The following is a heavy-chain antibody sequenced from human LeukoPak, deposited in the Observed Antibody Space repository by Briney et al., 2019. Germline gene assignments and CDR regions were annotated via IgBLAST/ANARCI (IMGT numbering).Heavy chain of an antibody. CDR1: GGTFTSYA. V-gene: IGHV1-69*13. Sequence: SVKVSCKASGGTFTSYAISWVRQAPGQGLEWMGGIIPIFGTANYAQKFQGRVTITADESTSTAYMELSSLRSEDTAVYYCARDLSGYDSRSFDYWGQGTLVTVSS. CDR2: IIPIFGTA. CDR3: ARDLSGYDSRSFDY. J-gene: IGHJ4*02. D-gene: IGHD5-12*01.